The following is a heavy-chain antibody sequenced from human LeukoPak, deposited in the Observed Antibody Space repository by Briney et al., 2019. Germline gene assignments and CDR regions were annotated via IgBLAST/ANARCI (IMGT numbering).Heavy chain of an antibody. V-gene: IGHV1-18*01. D-gene: IGHD3-10*01. CDR2: ISAYNGNT. J-gene: IGHJ5*02. CDR1: GGTFTSYG. Sequence: ASVKVSCKASGGTFTSYGISWVRQAPGQGLEWMGWISAYNGNTNYAQKLQGRVTMTTDTSTSTAYMELRSLRSDDTAVYYCARDALLWFGELSNWFDPWGQGTLVTVSS. CDR3: ARDALLWFGELSNWFDP.